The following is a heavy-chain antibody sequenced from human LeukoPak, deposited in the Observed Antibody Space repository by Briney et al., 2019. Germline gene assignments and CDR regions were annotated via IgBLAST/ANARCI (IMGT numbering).Heavy chain of an antibody. Sequence: SETLSLTCAVSGTAISPYYWSWIGQPPGKGLESLGYIYSASTNYNPSLKSRVTISIDTSENPVSLILRSVTAADTAAYYCAREVGDSDSDNWFDPWGQGTLVTVSS. CDR3: AREVGDSDSDNWFDP. J-gene: IGHJ5*02. CDR1: GTAISPYY. D-gene: IGHD2-21*02. CDR2: IYSAST. V-gene: IGHV4-59*01.